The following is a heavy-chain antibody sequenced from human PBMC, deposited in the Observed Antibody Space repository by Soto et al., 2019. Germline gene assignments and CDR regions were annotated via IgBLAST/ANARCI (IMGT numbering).Heavy chain of an antibody. J-gene: IGHJ6*02. CDR3: ARDKYSSSWYTGGYYYGMDV. CDR2: ISSSGSAI. Sequence: PGGSLRLSCAASGFTFSDYYMSWIPQAPGKGLEWVSSISSSGSAIHYGDSVKGRFTISRDYAKNSLYLQMNSLRAEDTAVYYCARDKYSSSWYTGGYYYGMDVWGQGTTVTVSS. V-gene: IGHV3-11*01. D-gene: IGHD6-13*01. CDR1: GFTFSDYY.